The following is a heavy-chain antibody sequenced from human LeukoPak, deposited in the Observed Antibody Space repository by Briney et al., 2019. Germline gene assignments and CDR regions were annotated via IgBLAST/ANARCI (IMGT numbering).Heavy chain of an antibody. Sequence: ASVKVSCKASGGTFSSYAISWVRQAPGQGLEWMGGIILIFGTANYAQKFQGRVTITADESTSTAYMELSSLRSEDTAVYYCARDIATTGALNWFDPWGQGTLVTVSS. CDR1: GGTFSSYA. V-gene: IGHV1-69*13. D-gene: IGHD6-13*01. J-gene: IGHJ5*02. CDR3: ARDIATTGALNWFDP. CDR2: IILIFGTA.